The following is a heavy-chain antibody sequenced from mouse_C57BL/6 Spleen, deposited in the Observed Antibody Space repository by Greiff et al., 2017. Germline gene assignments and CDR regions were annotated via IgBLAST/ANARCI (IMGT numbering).Heavy chain of an antibody. CDR1: GFSLTSYG. CDR2: IWGVGST. CDR3: ASEDGSRFAY. V-gene: IGHV2-6*01. D-gene: IGHD1-1*01. J-gene: IGHJ3*01. Sequence: VKLVESGPGLVAPSQSLSITCTVSGFSLTSYGVDWVRQSPGKGLEWLGVIWGVGSTNYNSALKSRLSISKDNSKSQVFLKMNSLQTDDTAMYYCASEDGSRFAYWGQGTLVTVSA.